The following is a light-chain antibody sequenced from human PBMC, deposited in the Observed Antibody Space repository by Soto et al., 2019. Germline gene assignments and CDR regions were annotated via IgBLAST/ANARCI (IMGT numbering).Light chain of an antibody. Sequence: DITMSQSPSTVSACVRDRATITCRASQSISSWLAWYQQKPGKAPKLLIYDASSLESGVPSRFSGSGSGTEFTLTISSLQPDDFATYDGQQYNSYSPWTFGQGTKV. J-gene: IGKJ1*01. CDR2: DAS. CDR1: QSISSW. CDR3: QQYNSYSPWT. V-gene: IGKV1-5*01.